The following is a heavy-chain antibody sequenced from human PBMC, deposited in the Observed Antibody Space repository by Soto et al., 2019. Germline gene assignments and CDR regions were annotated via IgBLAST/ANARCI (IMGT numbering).Heavy chain of an antibody. J-gene: IGHJ4*02. CDR3: ARVVIAVDLRDRYYYDSSEGYDY. V-gene: IGHV4-31*03. CDR2: IYYSGST. Sequence: QVQLQESGPGLVKPSQTLSLTCTVSGGSISSGGYYWSWIRQHPGKGLEWIGYIYYSGSTYYNPSLKSRVTISVDTSKNQFSLKLSSVTAADTAVYYCARVVIAVDLRDRYYYDSSEGYDYWGQGTLVTVSS. CDR1: GGSISSGGYY. D-gene: IGHD3-22*01.